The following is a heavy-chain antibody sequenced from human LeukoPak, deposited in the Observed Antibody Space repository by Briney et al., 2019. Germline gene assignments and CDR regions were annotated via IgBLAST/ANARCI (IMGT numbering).Heavy chain of an antibody. CDR3: ARSDGCSSTSCYSYYYYYGMDV. J-gene: IGHJ6*02. Sequence: ASVKVSCKASGYTFTGYCMHWVRQAPGQGLEWMGWINPNSGGTNYAQKFQGRVTMTRDTSISTAYMELSRLRSDDTAVYYCARSDGCSSTSCYSYYYYYGMDVWGQGTTVTVSS. CDR2: INPNSGGT. V-gene: IGHV1-2*02. D-gene: IGHD2-2*01. CDR1: GYTFTGYC.